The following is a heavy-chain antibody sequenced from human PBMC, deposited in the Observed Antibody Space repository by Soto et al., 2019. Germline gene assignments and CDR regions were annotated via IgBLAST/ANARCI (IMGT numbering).Heavy chain of an antibody. D-gene: IGHD3-9*01. J-gene: IGHJ6*03. CDR3: ARYDILTGYYGSPYYYYYMDV. CDR2: INPSGGST. CDR1: GYTFTSYY. Sequence: QVQLVQSGAEVKKPGASVKVSCKASGYTFTSYYMHWVRQAPGQGLEWMGIINPSGGSTSYAQKFQGRVTMTRDTSTSTVYMELSSLRSEDTAAYYCARYDILTGYYGSPYYYYYMDVWGKGTTVTVSS. V-gene: IGHV1-46*03.